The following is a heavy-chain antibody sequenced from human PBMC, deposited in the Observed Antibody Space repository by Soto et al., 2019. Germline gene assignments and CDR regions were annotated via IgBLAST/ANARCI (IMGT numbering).Heavy chain of an antibody. D-gene: IGHD6-25*01. CDR1: GRHCTGND. CDR2: VIGVGVGT. J-gene: IGHJ6*01. CDR3: ASGRSGWESG. Sequence: RDSWSAAGRHCTGNDSTLVSQAHGKGLEWVSTVIGVGVGTYYADSVNGRFTISRDKSHNTFYLQMNSLRAEDTAVYYCASGRSGWESGWG. V-gene: IGHV3-23*01.